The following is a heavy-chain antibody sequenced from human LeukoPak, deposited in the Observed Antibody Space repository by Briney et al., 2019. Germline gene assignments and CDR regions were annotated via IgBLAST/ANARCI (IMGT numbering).Heavy chain of an antibody. V-gene: IGHV4-38-2*02. Sequence: GALRLSCAASGFTFSDYYMSWIRQPPGKGLEWIGSIYYSGSTYYNPSLKSRVTISVDTSKNQFSLKVSSVTAADTAVYYCARDRGGSYWGIDYWGQGTLVTVSP. CDR2: IYYSGST. D-gene: IGHD1-26*01. CDR3: ARDRGGSYWGIDY. J-gene: IGHJ4*02. CDR1: GFTFSDYY.